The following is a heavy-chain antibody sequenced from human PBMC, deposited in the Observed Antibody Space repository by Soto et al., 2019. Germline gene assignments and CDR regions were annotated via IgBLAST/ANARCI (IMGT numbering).Heavy chain of an antibody. CDR3: AGGLYSSGFGDY. J-gene: IGHJ4*02. V-gene: IGHV5-51*01. CDR1: GYKVSTWHNFTSYW. Sequence: PGESLKISCMGSGYKVSTWHNFTSYWIAWVRQMPGEGLEWMGIIYPGDSDTRYSPSFQGQVTISADKSISTAYLQWSSLKASDTAMYYCAGGLYSSGFGDYWGQGTLVTVSS. D-gene: IGHD6-19*01. CDR2: IYPGDSDT.